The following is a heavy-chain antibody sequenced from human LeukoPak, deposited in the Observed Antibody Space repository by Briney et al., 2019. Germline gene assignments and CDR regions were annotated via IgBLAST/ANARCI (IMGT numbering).Heavy chain of an antibody. V-gene: IGHV1-69*13. CDR1: GGTFSSYA. CDR3: ARSLLWIQLWSYFDY. CDR2: IIPIFGTA. D-gene: IGHD5-18*01. J-gene: IGHJ4*02. Sequence: ASVKVSCKASGGTFSSYAISWVRQAPGQGLEWMGGIIPIFGTANYAQKFQGRVTITADESTSTAYMELSSLRSEDTAVYYCARSLLWIQLWSYFDYWGQGTLVTVSS.